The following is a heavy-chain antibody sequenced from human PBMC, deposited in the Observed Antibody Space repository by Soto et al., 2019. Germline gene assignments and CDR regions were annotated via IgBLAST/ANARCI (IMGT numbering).Heavy chain of an antibody. CDR1: GYTFTSDD. CDR2: VNPNSGNT. D-gene: IGHD6-6*01. J-gene: IGHJ6*02. CDR3: ASARIAAHHAYYYYGMDV. Sequence: QVQLVQSGAEVKKPGASVKVSCKASGYTFTSDDINWVRQATGQGLGWMGWVNPNSGNTGYAQKFQGRVTITRHTSISTAYMELRSLRSEDTAVYYCASARIAAHHAYYYYGMDVWGQGTTVTVSS. V-gene: IGHV1-8*01.